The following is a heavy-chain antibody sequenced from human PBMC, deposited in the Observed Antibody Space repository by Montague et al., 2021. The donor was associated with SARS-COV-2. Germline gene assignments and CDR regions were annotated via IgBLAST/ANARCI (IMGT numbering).Heavy chain of an antibody. Sequence: CAISGDSVSGHSATWHWIRQSPSRGLEWLGRTYYRSRWSNDYAXXXRSRIIINPDTSTNQFSLQLSSVTPEDTAVYFCARERWAVGVSFDYWGQGTLVTVSS. V-gene: IGHV6-1*01. CDR1: GDSVSGHSAT. CDR3: ARERWAVGVSFDY. D-gene: IGHD1-26*01. J-gene: IGHJ4*02. CDR2: TYYRSRWSN.